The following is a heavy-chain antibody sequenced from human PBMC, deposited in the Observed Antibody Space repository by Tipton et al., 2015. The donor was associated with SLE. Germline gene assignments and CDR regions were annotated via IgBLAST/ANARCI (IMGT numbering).Heavy chain of an antibody. Sequence: RSLRLSCAASGFTFAVYAMHWVRQAPGKGLEWVSGLNWNSGNLGYGDSVRGRFTISRDNARKSLFLQMNSLRSEDTAVYYCVRGLGSTSNYGLEVWGQGTTVTVSS. D-gene: IGHD6-13*01. CDR1: GFTFAVYA. CDR2: LNWNSGNL. V-gene: IGHV3-9*01. J-gene: IGHJ6*02. CDR3: VRGLGSTSNYGLEV.